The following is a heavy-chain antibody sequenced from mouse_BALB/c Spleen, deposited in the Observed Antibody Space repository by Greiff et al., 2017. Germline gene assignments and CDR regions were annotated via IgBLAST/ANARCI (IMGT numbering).Heavy chain of an antibody. D-gene: IGHD1-2*01. J-gene: IGHJ3*01. CDR2: INPYNDGT. V-gene: IGHV1-14*01. Sequence: VQLQQSGPELVKPGASVKMSCKASGYTFTSYVMHWVKQKPGQGLEWIGYINPYNDGTKYNKKFKGKATLTSDKSSSTAYMELSSLTSEDSAVYYCARSLLRSFAYWGQGTLVTVSA. CDR3: ARSLLRSFAY. CDR1: GYTFTSYV.